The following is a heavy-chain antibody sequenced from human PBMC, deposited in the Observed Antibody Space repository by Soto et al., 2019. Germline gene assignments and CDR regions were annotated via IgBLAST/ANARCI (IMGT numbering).Heavy chain of an antibody. Sequence: SETLSLTCTVSGGSISGHYWIWIRQSPGKGLEWIGYIFYTGSTNYNPSLKSRITLSADTSKNQFSLRLNSVTAADTAVYYCARVGSSGWSPDYWGRGTLVTVSS. CDR2: IFYTGST. D-gene: IGHD6-19*01. CDR3: ARVGSSGWSPDY. J-gene: IGHJ4*02. V-gene: IGHV4-59*11. CDR1: GGSISGHY.